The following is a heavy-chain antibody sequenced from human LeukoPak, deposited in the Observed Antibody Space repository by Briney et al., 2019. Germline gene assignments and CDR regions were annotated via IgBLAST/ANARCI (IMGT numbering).Heavy chain of an antibody. J-gene: IGHJ4*02. CDR3: ARDLTLEMTCYDILTGYPYYFDY. CDR2: ISSSSSYI. CDR1: GFTFSSYS. Sequence: GGSLRLSCAASGFTFSSYSMNWVRQAPGKGLEWVSSISSSSSYIYYADSVKGRFTISRDNAKNSLYLQMNSLRAEDTAVYYCARDLTLEMTCYDILTGYPYYFDYWGQGTLVTVSS. V-gene: IGHV3-21*01. D-gene: IGHD3-9*01.